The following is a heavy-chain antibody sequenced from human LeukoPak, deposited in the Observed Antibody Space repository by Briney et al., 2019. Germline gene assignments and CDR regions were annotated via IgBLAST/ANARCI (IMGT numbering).Heavy chain of an antibody. CDR2: IKKDGSAK. J-gene: IGHJ4*02. CDR1: GFTFSSYW. CDR3: ASTNSLDN. D-gene: IGHD2-8*01. V-gene: IGHV3-7*01. Sequence: GGSLRLSCTASGFTFSSYWMNWVRQAPGKGLKWVAGIKKDGSAKFYVDSVKGRFTISRDNAKNSLYLQMNSLRVDDTAVYYCASTNSLDNWGQGTLVTVSS.